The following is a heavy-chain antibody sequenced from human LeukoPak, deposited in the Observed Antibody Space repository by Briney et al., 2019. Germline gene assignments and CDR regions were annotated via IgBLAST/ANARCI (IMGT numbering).Heavy chain of an antibody. V-gene: IGHV1-69*17. D-gene: IGHD3-22*01. CDR1: GGTFTSYA. Sequence: GASVKVSCKASGGTFTSYAISWVRQSLGQGLERVGEIIPIFDIANYAQKFQGRVTMTADKCTSTAYMELSSLRSEDTAVYYCASYYDSSGDPSQPDYYYGMDVWGQGTTVTVSS. J-gene: IGHJ6*02. CDR3: ASYYDSSGDPSQPDYYYGMDV. CDR2: IIPIFDIA.